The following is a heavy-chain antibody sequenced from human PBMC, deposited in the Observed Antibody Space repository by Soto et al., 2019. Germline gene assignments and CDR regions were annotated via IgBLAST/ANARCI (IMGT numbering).Heavy chain of an antibody. Sequence: SETLSLTCSVSGGSVSNKTYYWSWIRQPPGKRLEWIGYVYYSGTTNYNPSLKSRVTISVDLSKNQFSLRLSSVTTADTALYYCARTTAVPNTLRSRYFFDYWGQGTLVTLSS. CDR1: GGSVSNKTYY. J-gene: IGHJ4*02. CDR3: ARTTAVPNTLRSRYFFDY. D-gene: IGHD4-17*01. CDR2: VYYSGTT. V-gene: IGHV4-61*01.